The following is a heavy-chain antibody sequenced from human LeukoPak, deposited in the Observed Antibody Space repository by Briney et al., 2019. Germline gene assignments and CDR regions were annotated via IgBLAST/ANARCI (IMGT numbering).Heavy chain of an antibody. CDR2: INHSGST. J-gene: IGHJ5*02. CDR3: ARGHYDYVWGSYHWFDP. CDR1: GGSFSGYY. V-gene: IGHV4-34*01. Sequence: SETLSLTCAVYGGSFSGYYWSWIRQPPGKGLEWIGEINHSGSTSYNPSLKSRVTISVDTSKNQFSLKLSSVTAADTAVYYCARGHYDYVWGSYHWFDPWGQGTLVTVSS. D-gene: IGHD3-16*02.